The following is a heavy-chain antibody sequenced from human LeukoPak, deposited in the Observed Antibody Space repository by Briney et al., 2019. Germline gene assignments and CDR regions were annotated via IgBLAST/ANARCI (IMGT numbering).Heavy chain of an antibody. D-gene: IGHD4-17*01. J-gene: IGHJ5*02. CDR3: AEDRSGDYGWFDP. V-gene: IGHV4-59*01. CDR2: IYYSGTT. CDR1: GGSISSYY. Sequence: PSETLSLTCTVSGGSISSYYWSWIRQPPGKGLEWLGYIYYSGTTRYSPSLKSRLTMSVDRSMNQFSLRLNSVTAADTAVYYCAEDRSGDYGWFDPWGQGILVTVSS.